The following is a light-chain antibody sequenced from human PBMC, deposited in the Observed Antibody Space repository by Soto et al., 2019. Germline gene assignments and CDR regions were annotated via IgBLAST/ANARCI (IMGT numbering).Light chain of an antibody. J-gene: IGKJ3*01. CDR3: QQYNSYSPIT. CDR1: QSISSW. CDR2: DAS. V-gene: IGKV1-5*01. Sequence: DIQMTQSPSTLSASVGDRVTITCRASQSISSWLAWYQQKPGKAPKLLIYDASSLESGVPSRFSCSGSATEFTLTISSLQPDDFATYYCQQYNSYSPITFGPGTKVDIK.